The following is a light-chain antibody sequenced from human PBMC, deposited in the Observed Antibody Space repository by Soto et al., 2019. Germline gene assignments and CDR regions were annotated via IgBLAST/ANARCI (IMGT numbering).Light chain of an antibody. Sequence: ATLNNKASQSVSSYLAWYQQKPGQAPRLLIYDASSRPTDIPARFSGSGYGTGFRFAVCGLQPEGFSHYFCQQYGNWPITFGGG. CDR2: DAS. V-gene: IGKV3-11*01. CDR1: QSVSSY. J-gene: IGKJ4*01. CDR3: QQYGNWPIT.